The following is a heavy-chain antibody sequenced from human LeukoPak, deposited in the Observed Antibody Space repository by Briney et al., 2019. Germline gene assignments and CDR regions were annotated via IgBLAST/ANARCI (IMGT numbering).Heavy chain of an antibody. CDR2: INPNSGGT. V-gene: IGHV1-2*02. CDR1: GYTFTGYY. D-gene: IGHD2-15*01. CDR3: ARDRGYCSGGSCFDAFDI. Sequence: ASVKVSCKASGYTFTGYYMRWVRQAPGQGLEWMRWINPNSGGTNYAQKFQGRVTMTRDTSISTAYMELSRLRSDDTAVYYCARDRGYCSGGSCFDAFDIWGQGTMATVSS. J-gene: IGHJ3*02.